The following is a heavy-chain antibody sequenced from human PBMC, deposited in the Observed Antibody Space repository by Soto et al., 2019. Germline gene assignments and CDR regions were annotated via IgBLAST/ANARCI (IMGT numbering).Heavy chain of an antibody. Sequence: SVKVSCKAPGATFSSYAISWVRQAPGQGLEWMGAIIPIFGTANYAQTFQGRVTITADKSTSTAYMELSSLRSEDTAVYYCARRFGLYSSSSPDHYYYGMDVLGQGTTVTVSS. D-gene: IGHD6-6*01. CDR3: ARRFGLYSSSSPDHYYYGMDV. CDR2: IIPIFGTA. J-gene: IGHJ6*02. CDR1: GATFSSYA. V-gene: IGHV1-69*06.